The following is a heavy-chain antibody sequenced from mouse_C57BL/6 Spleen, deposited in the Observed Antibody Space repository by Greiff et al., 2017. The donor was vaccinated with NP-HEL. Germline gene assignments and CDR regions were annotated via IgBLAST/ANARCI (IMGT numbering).Heavy chain of an antibody. Sequence: QVQLQQSGAELVKPGASVKLSCKASGYTFTEYTIHWVKQRSGQGLEWIGWFYPGSGSIKYNEKFKDKATLTADKSSSTVYMELSRLTSEDSAVYFCARHEEGSYDYDENAMDYWGQGTSVTVSS. D-gene: IGHD2-4*01. CDR1: GYTFTEYT. CDR3: ARHEEGSYDYDENAMDY. V-gene: IGHV1-62-2*01. J-gene: IGHJ4*01. CDR2: FYPGSGSI.